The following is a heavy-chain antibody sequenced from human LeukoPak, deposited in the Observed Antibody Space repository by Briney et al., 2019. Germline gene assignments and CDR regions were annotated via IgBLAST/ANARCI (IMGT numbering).Heavy chain of an antibody. V-gene: IGHV3-30-3*01. CDR3: ARSRYVWGSYPDY. J-gene: IGHJ4*02. D-gene: IGHD3-16*01. CDR2: ISYDGSNK. Sequence: GGSLRLSCAASGFTFSSYAMHWVRQAPGKGLEWVAVISYDGSNKYYADSVKGRFTISRDNSKNTLYLQMNSLRAEDTAVYYCARSRYVWGSYPDYWGQGTLVTVSS. CDR1: GFTFSSYA.